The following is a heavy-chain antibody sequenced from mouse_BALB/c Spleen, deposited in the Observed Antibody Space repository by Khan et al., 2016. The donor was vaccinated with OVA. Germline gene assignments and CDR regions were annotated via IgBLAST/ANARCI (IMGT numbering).Heavy chain of an antibody. V-gene: IGHV5-4*02. J-gene: IGHJ3*01. CDR2: ISDGGRYT. CDR3: ARGYYGDPFAY. D-gene: IGHD2-13*01. Sequence: EVELVESGGGLVKPGGSLKLSCAASGFTFSDYYMYWVRQTPGKRLEWVATISDGGRYTYYPDSVKGRFTISRDDAKNNLYLQMSSLKSEDTAMYYCARGYYGDPFAYWGQGTLVTVSA. CDR1: GFTFSDYY.